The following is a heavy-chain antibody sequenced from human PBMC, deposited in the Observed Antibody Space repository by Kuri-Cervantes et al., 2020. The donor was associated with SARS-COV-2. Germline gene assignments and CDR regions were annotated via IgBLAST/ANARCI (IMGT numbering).Heavy chain of an antibody. CDR1: GGSISSSSYY. CDR3: AKEGGYCTNGVCYLAVDY. CDR2: IYYSGST. Sequence: SETLSLTCTVSGGSISSSSYYWGWIRQPPGKGLEWIGSIYYSGSTHYNPPLKSRVTIFVDTSNNHFSLRLNSVSAADTAVYYCAKEGGYCTNGVCYLAVDYWGQGTLVTVSS. D-gene: IGHD2-8*01. J-gene: IGHJ4*02. V-gene: IGHV4-39*02.